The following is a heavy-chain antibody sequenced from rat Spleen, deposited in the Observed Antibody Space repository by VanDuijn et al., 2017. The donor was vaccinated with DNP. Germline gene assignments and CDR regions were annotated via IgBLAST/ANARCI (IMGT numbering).Heavy chain of an antibody. CDR2: ISYSGST. V-gene: IGHV3-1*01. Sequence: EVQLQESGPGLVKPSQSLSLTCSVTGYSITSTFWGWIRKFPGNKMEWIGHISYSGSTSSNPSLKSRISITRDTSKNQYFLQLNSVTTEDTATYFCARWNIGTTTLDYWGQGVMVTVSS. CDR1: GYSITSTF. CDR3: ARWNIGTTTLDY. D-gene: IGHD1-5*01. J-gene: IGHJ2*01.